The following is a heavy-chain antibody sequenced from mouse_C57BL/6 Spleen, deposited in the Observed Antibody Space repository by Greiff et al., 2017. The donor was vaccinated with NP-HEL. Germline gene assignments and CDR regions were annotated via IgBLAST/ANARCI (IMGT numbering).Heavy chain of an antibody. D-gene: IGHD3-2*02. Sequence: VQLKESGGDLVKPGGSLKLSCAASGFTFSSYGMSWVRQTPDKRLEWVATISSGGSYTYYPDSVKGRFTISRDNAKNTLYLQMSSLKSEDTAMYYCARQDSSGPHFDYWGKGTTLTVSS. J-gene: IGHJ2*01. V-gene: IGHV5-6*01. CDR3: ARQDSSGPHFDY. CDR2: ISSGGSYT. CDR1: GFTFSSYG.